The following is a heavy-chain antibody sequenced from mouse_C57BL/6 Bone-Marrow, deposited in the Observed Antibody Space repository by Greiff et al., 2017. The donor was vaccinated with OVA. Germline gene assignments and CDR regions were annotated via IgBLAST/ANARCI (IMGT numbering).Heavy chain of an antibody. CDR1: GYTFTSYW. D-gene: IGHD1-1*01. Sequence: VKLQQPGAELVRPGTSVKLSCKASGYTFTSYWMHWVKQRPGQGLEWIGVIDPSDSYTNYNQKFKGKATLTVDTSSSTAYMQLSSLTSEDSAVYYCARVRFITTVVADFDYWGQGTTLTVSS. CDR3: ARVRFITTVVADFDY. V-gene: IGHV1-59*01. CDR2: IDPSDSYT. J-gene: IGHJ2*01.